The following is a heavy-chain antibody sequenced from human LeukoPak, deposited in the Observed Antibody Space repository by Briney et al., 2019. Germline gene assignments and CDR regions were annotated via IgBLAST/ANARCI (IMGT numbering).Heavy chain of an antibody. V-gene: IGHV4-34*01. CDR2: INHSGST. D-gene: IGHD3-22*01. Sequence: SETLSLTCAVYGGSFSAYYWSWIRQPPGEGLEWIGEINHSGSTNYNPSLKSRVTISVDTSKNQFSLKLSSVTAADTAVYYCARATSTTVIVVAKYYFDYWGQGALVTVSS. J-gene: IGHJ4*02. CDR1: GGSFSAYY. CDR3: ARATSTTVIVVAKYYFDY.